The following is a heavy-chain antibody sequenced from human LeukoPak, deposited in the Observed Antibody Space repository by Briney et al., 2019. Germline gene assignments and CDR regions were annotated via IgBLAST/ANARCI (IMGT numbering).Heavy chain of an antibody. CDR3: ARVVTGVATIDYFDY. Sequence: PSETLSLTCAVYGGSFRGYYWSWIRQPPGKGLEWIGEINHSRSTNYNPSLKSRVTISVDTSKNQFSLKLSSVTAADTAVYYCARVVTGVATIDYFDYWGQGTLVTVSS. CDR1: GGSFRGYY. V-gene: IGHV4-34*01. CDR2: INHSRST. D-gene: IGHD5-12*01. J-gene: IGHJ4*02.